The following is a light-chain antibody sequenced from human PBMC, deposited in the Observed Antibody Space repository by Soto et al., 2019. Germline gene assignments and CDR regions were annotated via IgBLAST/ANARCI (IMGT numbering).Light chain of an antibody. J-gene: IGLJ2*01. CDR1: SRDVGGYNY. CDR3: SSYTSSSTLEV. CDR2: EVS. V-gene: IGLV2-14*01. Sequence: QSALTQPASVSGSPGQSITLSCTGTSRDVGGYNYVSWYQQHPGKAPKLMIYEVSNRPSGVSNRFAGSKSGNTASLTISGLQAEDEAEYYCSSYTSSSTLEVFGGGTKVTVL.